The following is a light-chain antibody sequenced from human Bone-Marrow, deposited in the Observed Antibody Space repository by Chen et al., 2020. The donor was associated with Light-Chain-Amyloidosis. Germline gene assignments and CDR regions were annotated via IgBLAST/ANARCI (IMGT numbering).Light chain of an antibody. CDR1: DLPTKY. J-gene: IGLJ2*01. CDR3: QSADSSGTYEVI. CDR2: RDT. V-gene: IGLV3-25*03. Sequence: SYELTQPPSVSVSPGQTAMITCSGDDLPTKYAYWYQQKPGQAPVLVIHRDTERPSGISERFSGSGSGTTATLTISGVQAEDEADYHCQSADSSGTYEVIFGGGTKLTVL.